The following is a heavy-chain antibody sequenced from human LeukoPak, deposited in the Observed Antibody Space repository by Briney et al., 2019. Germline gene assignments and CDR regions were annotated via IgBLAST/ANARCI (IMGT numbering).Heavy chain of an antibody. D-gene: IGHD6-19*01. CDR1: GGSISSYY. Sequence: SETLSLICTVSGGSISSYYWSWIRQPPGKGLEWIGYIYYSGSTNYNPSLKSRVTISVDTSKNQFSLKLSSVTAADTAVYYCARGEWLVRYFDLWGRGTLVTVSS. CDR2: IYYSGST. CDR3: ARGEWLVRYFDL. J-gene: IGHJ2*01. V-gene: IGHV4-59*01.